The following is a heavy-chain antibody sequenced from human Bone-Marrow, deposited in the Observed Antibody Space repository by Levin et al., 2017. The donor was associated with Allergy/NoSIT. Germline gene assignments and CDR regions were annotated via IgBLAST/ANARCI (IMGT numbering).Heavy chain of an antibody. D-gene: IGHD5-24*01. CDR2: LYSDGRT. V-gene: IGHV3-66*01. J-gene: IGHJ3*02. Sequence: PGGSLRLSCAASGLTVSANYMSWVRQAPGRGLEWVSALYSDGRTFYADSVKDRFTISRDNSKNTLYLQMNSLRAEDTAVYYCARDPRAHQNAFDIWGQGTMVTVSS. CDR3: ARDPRAHQNAFDI. CDR1: GLTVSANY.